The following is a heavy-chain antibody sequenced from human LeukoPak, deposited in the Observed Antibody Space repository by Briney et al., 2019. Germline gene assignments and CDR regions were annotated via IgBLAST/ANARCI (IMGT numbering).Heavy chain of an antibody. D-gene: IGHD3-10*01. CDR1: GGSISSSSYY. J-gene: IGHJ3*02. CDR2: IYYSGST. V-gene: IGHV4-39*01. CDR3: ARRLEFPHDAFDI. Sequence: PSETLSLTCTVSGGSISSSSYYWGWIRQPPGKGLEWIGSIYYSGSTYYNPSLKSRVTISVDTSKNQFSLKLSSVTAADTAVYYCARRLEFPHDAFDIWGQGTMVTVSS.